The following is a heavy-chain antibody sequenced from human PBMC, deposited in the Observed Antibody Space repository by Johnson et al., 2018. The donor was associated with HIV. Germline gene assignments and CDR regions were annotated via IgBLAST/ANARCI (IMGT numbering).Heavy chain of an antibody. Sequence: QVTLVESGGGVVQPGRSLRLSCAASGFTLSSYAMHWVRQAPGKGLEWVPVISYDGSNKYYADSVKGRFTISRDNSKNSLYLQMNSLRVEDTAVYYCARDESGYDEGFDAFDIWDQGTMVTVSS. J-gene: IGHJ3*02. CDR1: GFTLSSYA. V-gene: IGHV3-30-3*01. CDR2: ISYDGSNK. CDR3: ARDESGYDEGFDAFDI. D-gene: IGHD5-12*01.